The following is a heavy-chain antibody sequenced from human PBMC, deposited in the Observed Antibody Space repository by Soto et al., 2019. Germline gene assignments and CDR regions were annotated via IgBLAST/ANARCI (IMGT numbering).Heavy chain of an antibody. J-gene: IGHJ4*02. CDR1: GFPFSTYP. CDR3: RRDLSH. V-gene: IGHV3-48*02. CDR2: INSASTTT. Sequence: DVQLVESGGGLVQPGGSLRLSCAASGFPFSTYPMHWVRQAPGKGLEWISYINSASTTTFHADSVKGRFTVSRDNAKNSLYLQLTSLRHGDTAGYYCRRDLSHWGQGTLVTVSS.